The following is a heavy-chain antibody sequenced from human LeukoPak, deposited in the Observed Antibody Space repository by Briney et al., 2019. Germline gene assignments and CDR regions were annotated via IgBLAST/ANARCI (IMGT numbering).Heavy chain of an antibody. CDR3: AKESTSYYYYYMDV. CDR1: GFTFSSYG. Sequence: GGSLRLSCAASGFTFSSYGMHWVRQAPGKGLEWVAVIWYDGSNKYYADSVKGRFTISRDNSKNTLYLQMNSLRAEDTAVYYCAKESTSYYYYYMDVWGKGTTVTVSS. CDR2: IWYDGSNK. D-gene: IGHD2-2*01. V-gene: IGHV3-33*06. J-gene: IGHJ6*03.